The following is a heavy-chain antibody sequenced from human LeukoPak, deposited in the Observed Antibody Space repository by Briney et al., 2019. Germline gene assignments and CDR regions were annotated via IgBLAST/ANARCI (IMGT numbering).Heavy chain of an antibody. D-gene: IGHD1-26*01. J-gene: IGHJ4*02. CDR2: FNPNSGGT. V-gene: IGHV1-2*02. CDR3: ARGAISWEEF. CDR1: GYTFTAYY. Sequence: ASVKVSCKASGYTFTAYYVHWVRQAPGQGLEWMGWFNPNSGGTNYAQKFQGRVTMTRDTSISTAYMELSRLRSDDTAVYYCARGAISWEEFWGQGTLVTVSS.